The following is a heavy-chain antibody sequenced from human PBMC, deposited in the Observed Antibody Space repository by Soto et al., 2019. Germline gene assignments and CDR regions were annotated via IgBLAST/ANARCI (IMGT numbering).Heavy chain of an antibody. D-gene: IGHD4-17*01. CDR1: GFTFTNYA. CDR2: ISGRGGDS. J-gene: IGHJ3*02. CDR3: VREHDDYEDAFDI. V-gene: IGHV3-23*01. Sequence: EVPLLESGGGLVQPGGSLTLSCAASGFTFTNYAVSWVRQAPGKGLEWVSNISGRGGDSYYTDSVKGRFTISRDNSKNTLYMEMNSVRAEDTAVYYCVREHDDYEDAFDIWGQGTMVTVSS.